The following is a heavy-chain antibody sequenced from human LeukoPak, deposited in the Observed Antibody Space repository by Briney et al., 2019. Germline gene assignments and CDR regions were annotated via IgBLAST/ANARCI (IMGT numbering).Heavy chain of an antibody. V-gene: IGHV4-4*02. Sequence: PSGTLSLTCAVSGGSINSSNWWSWVRQPPGKGLEWIGEIYHSGSTNYNPSLKSRVTISVDKSKNQFSLKLSSVTAADTALYYCARDKRDSSRFNWFDPWGQGTLVTVSS. CDR2: IYHSGST. CDR1: GGSINSSNW. J-gene: IGHJ5*02. D-gene: IGHD6-13*01. CDR3: ARDKRDSSRFNWFDP.